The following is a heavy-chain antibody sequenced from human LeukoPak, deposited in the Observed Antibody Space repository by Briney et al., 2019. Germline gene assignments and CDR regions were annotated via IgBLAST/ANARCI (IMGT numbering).Heavy chain of an antibody. CDR3: ARDFFGDFDH. V-gene: IGHV4-59*01. Sequence: PSETLSLTCTVSGGSIKNYYWSRIREPPGKGLEWIGYTQYGGRTYYSPSLKSRVTISMDLSKIQFSLNMSSVTAADTAVYYCARDFFGDFDHWGQGILVTVSS. CDR2: TQYGGRT. CDR1: GGSIKNYY. D-gene: IGHD2/OR15-2a*01. J-gene: IGHJ4*02.